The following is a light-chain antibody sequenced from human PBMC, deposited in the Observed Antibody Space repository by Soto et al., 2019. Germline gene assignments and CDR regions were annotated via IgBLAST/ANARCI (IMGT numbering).Light chain of an antibody. CDR1: QSVSSY. CDR3: QQRSNWPPVT. Sequence: EIVLTQSPATLSLSPGERATLSCRASQSVSSYLAWYQQKPGQAPRLLIYDASNRATGIPARFSGSGSGTDFXLTISXLXPEDFAVYYCQQRSNWPPVTFGPGTKVDIK. J-gene: IGKJ3*01. V-gene: IGKV3-11*01. CDR2: DAS.